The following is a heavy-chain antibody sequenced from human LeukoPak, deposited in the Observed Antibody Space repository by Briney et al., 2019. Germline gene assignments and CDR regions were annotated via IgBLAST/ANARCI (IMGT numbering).Heavy chain of an antibody. V-gene: IGHV3-23*01. CDR2: ISGSGGST. CDR3: AKDDYSYYAMDV. CDR1: GFTFSSYA. J-gene: IGHJ6*02. Sequence: GGSLRLSCAASGFTFSSYAMSWVRQAPGKGLEWVSAISGSGGSTFYADSVKGRFTISRDNSRNTLYLQMNSLRAEDTAIYYCAKDDYSYYAMDVWGRGTTVTVSS.